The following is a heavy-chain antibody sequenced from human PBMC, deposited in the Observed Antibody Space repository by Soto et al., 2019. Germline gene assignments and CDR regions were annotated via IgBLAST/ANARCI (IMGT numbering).Heavy chain of an antibody. J-gene: IGHJ6*02. Sequence: EMELVESGGGVVQPGGSLRLSCAASGFIFEEYAMHWVRQAPGKGLEWVSGISWNSGTTGYEDSVKGRFTISRDNAKNSLYLQKNSLRVEDTALYYCAKDVTCGGEGDYYGMDVWGQGTTVSVSS. CDR3: AKDVTCGGEGDYYGMDV. CDR1: GFIFEEYA. D-gene: IGHD3-16*01. CDR2: ISWNSGTT. V-gene: IGHV3-9*01.